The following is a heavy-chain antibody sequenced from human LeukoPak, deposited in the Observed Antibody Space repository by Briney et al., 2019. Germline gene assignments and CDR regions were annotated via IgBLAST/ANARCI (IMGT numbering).Heavy chain of an antibody. CDR3: ASSLAYCGGDCYSGPFDY. V-gene: IGHV3-21*05. Sequence: GGSLRLSCAASGFTFSSYSMNWVRQAPGKGLEWVSYISSSSSYIYYADSVKGRFTISRDNAKNSLYLQMNSLRAEDTAVYYCASSLAYCGGDCYSGPFDYWGQGTLVTVSS. J-gene: IGHJ4*02. D-gene: IGHD2-21*01. CDR2: ISSSSSYI. CDR1: GFTFSSYS.